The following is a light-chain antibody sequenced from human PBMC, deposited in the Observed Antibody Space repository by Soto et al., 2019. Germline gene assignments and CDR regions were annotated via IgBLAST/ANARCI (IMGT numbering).Light chain of an antibody. J-gene: IGKJ4*01. CDR1: QDVSSY. Sequence: IQMTQSPSSLSATVGDRVTITCRASQDVSSYLVWYQHKPGKAPELLIYAASTLQSGVPLRFSGSGSGTEFTLTISSLQPEDFATYYCQQYDNLPLTFGGGTKVEIK. V-gene: IGKV1-9*01. CDR2: AAS. CDR3: QQYDNLPLT.